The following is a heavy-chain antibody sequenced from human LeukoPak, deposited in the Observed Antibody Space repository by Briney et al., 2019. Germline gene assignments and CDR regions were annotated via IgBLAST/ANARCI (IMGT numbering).Heavy chain of an antibody. CDR3: ATDGKTYYYDSSGYLY. CDR2: IIPIFGTA. Sequence: GASVKVSCKASGGTFSSYAISWVRQAPGQGLEWMGGIIPIFGTANYAQKFQGRVTMTEDTSTDTAYMELSSLRSEDTAVYYCATDGKTYYYDSSGYLYWGQGTLVTVSS. D-gene: IGHD3-22*01. V-gene: IGHV1-69*06. CDR1: GGTFSSYA. J-gene: IGHJ4*02.